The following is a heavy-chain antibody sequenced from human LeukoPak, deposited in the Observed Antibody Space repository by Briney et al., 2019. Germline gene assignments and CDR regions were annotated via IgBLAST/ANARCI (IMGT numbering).Heavy chain of an antibody. CDR2: INHSGST. V-gene: IGHV4-34*01. CDR1: GGSFSGYY. Sequence: PSETLSLTCAVYGGSFSGYYWSWIRQTPGKGLEWIGEINHSGSTNYNPSLKSRVTISVDTSKNQFSLKLSSVTAADTAVYYCASLQRFLEWATGLGAFDIWGQGTMVTVSS. CDR3: ASLQRFLEWATGLGAFDI. J-gene: IGHJ3*02. D-gene: IGHD3-3*01.